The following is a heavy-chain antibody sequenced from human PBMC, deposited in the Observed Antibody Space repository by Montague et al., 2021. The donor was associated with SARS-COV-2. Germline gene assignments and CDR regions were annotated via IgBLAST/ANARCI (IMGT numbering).Heavy chain of an antibody. CDR1: GGSVRSAIYY. D-gene: IGHD1-26*01. CDR2: VYYTGRT. CDR3: ARHKRVVEREPLGGMDV. J-gene: IGHJ6*02. V-gene: IGHV4-39*01. Sequence: SETLSLTCTVSGGSVRSAIYYWGWIRQPPEKGLGWIGRVYYTGRTSYNSSLMGRVTISVDTSQNQFSLKLNSVTAADTAVYFCARHKRVVEREPLGGMDVWGQGTTVIVSS.